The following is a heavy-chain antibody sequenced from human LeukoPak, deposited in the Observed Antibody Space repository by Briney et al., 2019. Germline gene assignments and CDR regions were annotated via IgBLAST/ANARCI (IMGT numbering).Heavy chain of an antibody. CDR1: GYSFTSYW. CDR3: ARLKRYCTNGACSYYNPDFDY. D-gene: IGHD2-8*01. Sequence: GESLKISCKGSGYSFTSYWIGWVRQMPGKGLEWMGIIYPGDSDTRYSPSFQGQVTISADKSISTAYLQWSSLKASDTAMYYCARLKRYCTNGACSYYNPDFDYWGQGTLVTVSS. V-gene: IGHV5-51*01. J-gene: IGHJ4*02. CDR2: IYPGDSDT.